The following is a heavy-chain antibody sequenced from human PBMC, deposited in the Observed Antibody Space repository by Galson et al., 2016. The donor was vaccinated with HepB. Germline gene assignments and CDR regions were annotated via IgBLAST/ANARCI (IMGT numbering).Heavy chain of an antibody. J-gene: IGHJ4*02. CDR3: ATSSPSSQPAN. D-gene: IGHD2-2*01. CDR2: NRKKVNNYAT. Sequence: SLRLSSAASGFTFSDSPIHWVRQPSWQGLEWVGRNRKKVNNYATSYGDSVKGRSTISRDDSKDTAYLQMTSLKTEDTAVYYCATSSPSSQPANWGPGTLVTVSS. CDR1: GFTFSDSP. V-gene: IGHV3-73*01.